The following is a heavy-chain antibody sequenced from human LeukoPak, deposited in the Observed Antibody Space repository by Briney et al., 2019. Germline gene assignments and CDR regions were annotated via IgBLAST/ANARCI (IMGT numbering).Heavy chain of an antibody. CDR3: ARSTRLYSSGWVLDY. CDR2: INHSGST. D-gene: IGHD6-19*01. Sequence: PSETLSLTCAVYGGSFSGYYWSWIRQPPGKGLEWIGEINHSGSTNYNPSLKSRVTISVDTSKNQFSLKLSSVTAADTAVYYCARSTRLYSSGWVLDYWGQGTLVTVSS. CDR1: GGSFSGYY. J-gene: IGHJ4*02. V-gene: IGHV4-34*01.